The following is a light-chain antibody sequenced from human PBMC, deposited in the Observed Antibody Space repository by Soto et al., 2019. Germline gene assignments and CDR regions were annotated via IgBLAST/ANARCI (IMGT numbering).Light chain of an antibody. J-gene: IGKJ1*01. V-gene: IGKV1-27*01. CDR1: QDIGKS. CDR2: AAS. CDR3: QMYVTAPET. Sequence: DIQMTQSPSSLSASVGDRLTITCRASQDIGKSLAWYQQRPGKVPKPLIYAASTLHSGVPSLFSGGGSGTHFTLTISNLQPEDVATYYCQMYVTAPETFGQGTKVEIK.